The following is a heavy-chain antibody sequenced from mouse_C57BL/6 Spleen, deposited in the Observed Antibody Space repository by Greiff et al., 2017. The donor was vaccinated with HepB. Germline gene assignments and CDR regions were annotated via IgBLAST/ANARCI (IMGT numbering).Heavy chain of an antibody. Sequence: QVQLKESGAELARPGASVKLSCKASGYTFTNYGISWVKQRTGQGLEWIGEIYPRSGNTYYNEKFKGKATLTADKSSSTAYMELRSLTSEDSAVYFCARRYPNYFDYWGQGTTLTVSS. J-gene: IGHJ2*01. V-gene: IGHV1-81*01. CDR1: GYTFTNYG. D-gene: IGHD1-1*01. CDR2: IYPRSGNT. CDR3: ARRYPNYFDY.